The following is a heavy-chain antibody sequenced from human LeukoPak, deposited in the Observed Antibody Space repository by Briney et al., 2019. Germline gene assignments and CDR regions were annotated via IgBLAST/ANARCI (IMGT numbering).Heavy chain of an antibody. V-gene: IGHV4-34*01. J-gene: IGHJ4*02. Sequence: SETLSLTCSVAGDSISIHYWSWIRQPPGKGLEWIGEINHSGSTNYNPSLKSRVTISVDTSKNQFSLKLSSVTAADTAVYYCARQTGSGLFILPGGQGTLVTVSS. D-gene: IGHD3/OR15-3a*01. CDR3: ARQTGSGLFILP. CDR2: INHSGST. CDR1: GDSISIHY.